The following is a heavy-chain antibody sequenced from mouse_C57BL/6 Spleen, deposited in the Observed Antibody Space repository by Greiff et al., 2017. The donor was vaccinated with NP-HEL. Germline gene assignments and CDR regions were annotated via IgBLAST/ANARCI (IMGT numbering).Heavy chain of an antibody. V-gene: IGHV5-16*01. D-gene: IGHD2-3*01. CDR3: AREDDYAMDY. CDR2: INYDGSST. CDR1: GFTFSDYY. J-gene: IGHJ4*01. Sequence: EVQLVESEGGLVQPGSSMKLSCTASGFTFSDYYMAWVRQVPEKGLEWVANINYDGSSTYYLDSLKSRFIIAGDNAKNILYLQMSSLKSEDTATYYCAREDDYAMDYWGQGTSVTVSS.